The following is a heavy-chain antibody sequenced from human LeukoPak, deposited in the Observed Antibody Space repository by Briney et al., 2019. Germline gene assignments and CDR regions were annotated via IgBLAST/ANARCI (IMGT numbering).Heavy chain of an antibody. CDR3: AKLTYYYGSGRPDAFDI. V-gene: IGHV3-23*01. CDR1: GFTFSSDA. Sequence: GGSLRLSCAASGFTFSSDAMSWVRQAPGKGLEWVSAISGSGGSTYYADSVKGRFTISRDNSKNTLYLQMNSLRAGDTAVYYCAKLTYYYGSGRPDAFDIWGQGTMVTVSS. CDR2: ISGSGGST. J-gene: IGHJ3*02. D-gene: IGHD3-10*01.